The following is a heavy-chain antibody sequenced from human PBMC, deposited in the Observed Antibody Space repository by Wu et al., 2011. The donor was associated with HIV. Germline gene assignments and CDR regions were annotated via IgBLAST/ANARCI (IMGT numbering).Heavy chain of an antibody. J-gene: IGHJ4*02. D-gene: IGHD2-15*01. CDR1: GYTFTSYG. V-gene: IGHV1-18*01. CDR3: ARGDCSGGSCYPLIDY. CDR2: ISAFNGDT. Sequence: QVQLVQSGAEVNEAWGSVKVSCKPSGYTFTSYGITWVRQAPGQGLEWMGWISAFNGDTNYAQKLQGRVTLTTDTSTSTAYMELRSLRSDDTAVYYCARGDCSGGSCYPLIDYWGQGTLVTVSS.